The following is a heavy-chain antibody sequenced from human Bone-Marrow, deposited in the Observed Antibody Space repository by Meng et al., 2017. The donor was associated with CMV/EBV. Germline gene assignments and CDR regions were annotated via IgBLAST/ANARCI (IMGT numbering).Heavy chain of an antibody. J-gene: IGHJ4*02. CDR2: ISPKTTYV. D-gene: IGHD6-19*01. Sequence: LTFSACGVSWVRQAPGKGMEWVSSISPKTTYVNCASSVRNRFTVTRTDATNSVYLQMSSLRAEDTAIYYYAASRQSRSSAWFRGSFDYWGQKDLVTVSS. V-gene: IGHV3-21*06. CDR1: LTFSACG. CDR3: AASRQSRSSAWFRGSFDY.